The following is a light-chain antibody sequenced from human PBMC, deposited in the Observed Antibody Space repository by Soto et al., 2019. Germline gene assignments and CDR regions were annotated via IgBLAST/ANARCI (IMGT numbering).Light chain of an antibody. Sequence: QSALTQPPSVSGSPGQSVTISCTGTSSDVGSYNYVSWYQQHPGKAPKLMIYEVSNRPSGVSNRFSGSKSGNTASLTISGLQAEDEADYYCSSYTSSSTLVVFGGGTKLTVL. V-gene: IGLV2-14*01. CDR2: EVS. CDR1: SSDVGSYNY. CDR3: SSYTSSSTLVV. J-gene: IGLJ2*01.